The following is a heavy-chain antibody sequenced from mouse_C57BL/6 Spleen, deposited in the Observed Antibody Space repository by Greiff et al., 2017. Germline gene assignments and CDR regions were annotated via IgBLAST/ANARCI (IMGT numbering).Heavy chain of an antibody. V-gene: IGHV1-74*01. CDR3: AIGEGRRIWFAD. D-gene: IGHD3-3*01. Sequence: QVQLKQPGAELVKPGASVKVSCKASGYTFTSYWMHWVKQRPGRGLEWIGRIHPSDGDTNYNQKFKGKATLTVDKSSSTAYMQLSSLTSEDSAVYYGAIGEGRRIWFADWGQGTLVTVAA. CDR2: IHPSDGDT. CDR1: GYTFTSYW. J-gene: IGHJ3*01.